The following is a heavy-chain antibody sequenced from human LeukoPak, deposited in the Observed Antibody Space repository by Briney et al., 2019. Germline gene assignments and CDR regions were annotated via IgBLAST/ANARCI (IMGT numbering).Heavy chain of an antibody. J-gene: IGHJ5*02. CDR2: INPDSGGT. V-gene: IGHV1-2*02. CDR1: GYTFTGYY. Sequence: GASVKVSCKASGYTFTGYYMHWVRQVPGQGLEWMGWINPDSGGTNYAQKFQGRVTMTRDTSISTAYMDLSRLRSDDTAVYYCARDNSGGSTWWFDPWGQGTLVTVSS. D-gene: IGHD2-15*01. CDR3: ARDNSGGSTWWFDP.